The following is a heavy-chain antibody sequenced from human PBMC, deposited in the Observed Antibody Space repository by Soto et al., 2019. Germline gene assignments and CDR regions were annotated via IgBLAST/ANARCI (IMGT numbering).Heavy chain of an antibody. V-gene: IGHV1-18*01. CDR2: ISAYNGNT. Sequence: ASVKVSCKASGYTFTSYGISWVRQAPGQGLEWMGWISAYNGNTNYAQKLQGRVTMTTDTSTSTAYMELRSLRSDDTAVYYCARRGYDILTGYPSFDYYGMDVWGQGTTVTVSS. D-gene: IGHD3-9*01. CDR3: ARRGYDILTGYPSFDYYGMDV. CDR1: GYTFTSYG. J-gene: IGHJ6*02.